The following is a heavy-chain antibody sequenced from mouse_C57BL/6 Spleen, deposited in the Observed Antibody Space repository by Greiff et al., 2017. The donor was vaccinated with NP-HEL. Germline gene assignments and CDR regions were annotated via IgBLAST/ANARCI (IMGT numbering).Heavy chain of an antibody. CDR1: GFTFSDYG. CDR2: ISSGSSTI. Sequence: EVKLVESGGGLVKPGGSLKLSCAASGFTFSDYGMHWVRQAPEKGLEWVAYISSGSSTIYYAHTVKGRFTISRDNAKNTLFLQMTSLRSEDTAMYYCARDYGLLRLIAYWGQGTLVTVSA. CDR3: ARDYGLLRLIAY. D-gene: IGHD1-1*02. J-gene: IGHJ3*01. V-gene: IGHV5-17*01.